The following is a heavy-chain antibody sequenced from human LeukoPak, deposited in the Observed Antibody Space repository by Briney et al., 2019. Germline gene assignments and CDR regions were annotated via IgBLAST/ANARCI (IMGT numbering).Heavy chain of an antibody. CDR1: GFTFSSYG. D-gene: IGHD6-13*01. CDR3: AKDLLVSPRYSSSWYTGPTPYYYMDV. J-gene: IGHJ6*03. Sequence: GGSLRLSCAASGFTFSSYGMSWVRQAPGKGLEWVSAISGSGGSTYYADSVKGRFTISRDNSKNTLYLQMNSLRAEDTAVYYCAKDLLVSPRYSSSWYTGPTPYYYMDVWGKGTTVTISS. V-gene: IGHV3-23*01. CDR2: ISGSGGST.